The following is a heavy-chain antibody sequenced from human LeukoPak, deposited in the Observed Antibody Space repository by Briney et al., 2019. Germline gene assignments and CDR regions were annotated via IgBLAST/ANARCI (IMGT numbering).Heavy chain of an antibody. CDR1: GFTFSSYA. CDR2: ISGSGGST. D-gene: IGHD6-19*01. Sequence: GGSLRLSCAASGFTFSSYAMSWVRQAPGKGLEWVSAISGSGGSTYYADSVKGRFTISRDNSKNTLYLQMNSLRAEDTAVYYCAIPHAGYSSGFDIWGQGTMVTVSS. CDR3: AIPHAGYSSGFDI. J-gene: IGHJ3*02. V-gene: IGHV3-23*01.